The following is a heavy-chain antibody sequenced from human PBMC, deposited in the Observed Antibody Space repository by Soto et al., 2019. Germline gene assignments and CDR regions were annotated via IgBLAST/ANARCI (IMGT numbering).Heavy chain of an antibody. V-gene: IGHV3-30*18. J-gene: IGHJ4*02. CDR3: AKVRLRDYSLGYVFDS. D-gene: IGHD5-18*01. Sequence: QVQLVESGGGVVQPGRSLRLSCAASGFTFSRYGMHWVRQAPGKGLEWVALISYVGSKTYYADSVKGRFTISRDNSKNTLYLQMSSLRVEDTAVYYCAKVRLRDYSLGYVFDSWGQGTLVTASS. CDR2: ISYVGSKT. CDR1: GFTFSRYG.